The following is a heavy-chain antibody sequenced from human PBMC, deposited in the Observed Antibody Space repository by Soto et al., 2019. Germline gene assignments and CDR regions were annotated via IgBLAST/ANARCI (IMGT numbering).Heavy chain of an antibody. CDR2: ISYDGSNE. V-gene: IGHV3-30*18. J-gene: IGHJ4*02. Sequence: ESGGGVVQPGRSLRLSCAASGFTFSSYGMYWVRQAPGKGLEWVAVISYDGSNENYVDSVKGRFTISRDNSKNTLYLQMNSLRAEDTAVYYCAKGYCSGSACFPDSWGQGTLVTVSS. CDR3: AKGYCSGSACFPDS. D-gene: IGHD2-15*01. CDR1: GFTFSSYG.